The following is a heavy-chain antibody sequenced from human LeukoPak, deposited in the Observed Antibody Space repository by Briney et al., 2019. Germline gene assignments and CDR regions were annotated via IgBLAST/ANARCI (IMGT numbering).Heavy chain of an antibody. CDR1: GGSFSGYY. J-gene: IGHJ4*02. V-gene: IGHV4-34*01. CDR2: INHSGST. D-gene: IGHD3-22*01. CDR3: ARGYLYYYDSSGYFTFDY. Sequence: PSETLSLTCAVYGGSFSGYYWSWIRQPPGKGLEWIGEINHSGSTNYNPSLKSRVTISVDTSKNQFSLKLSSVTAADTAVYYYARGYLYYYDSSGYFTFDYWGQGTLVTVSS.